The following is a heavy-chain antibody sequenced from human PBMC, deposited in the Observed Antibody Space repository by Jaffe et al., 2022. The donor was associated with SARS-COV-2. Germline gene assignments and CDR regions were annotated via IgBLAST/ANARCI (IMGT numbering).Heavy chain of an antibody. CDR2: IYYSGST. J-gene: IGHJ5*02. CDR1: GGSISSSSYY. V-gene: IGHV4-39*01. CDR3: ASGDLGYCSGGSCATMFDP. Sequence: QLQLQESGPGLVKPSETLSLTCTVSGGSISSSSYYWGWIRQPPGKGLEWIGSIYYSGSTYYNPSLKSRVTISVDTSKNQFSLKLSSVTAADTAVYYCASGDLGYCSGGSCATMFDPWGQGTLVTVSS. D-gene: IGHD2-15*01.